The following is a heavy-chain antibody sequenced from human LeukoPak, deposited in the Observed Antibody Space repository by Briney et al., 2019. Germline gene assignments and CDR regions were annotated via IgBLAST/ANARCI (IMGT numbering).Heavy chain of an antibody. J-gene: IGHJ4*02. V-gene: IGHV4-34*01. CDR3: ASGEAAAPYYFDC. CDR1: GGSFSGYY. D-gene: IGHD6-13*01. Sequence: SETLSLTCAVYGGSFSGYYWSWIRQPPGKGLEWIGEINHSGSTNYNPSLKSRVTISVDTSKSQFSLKLSSVTAADTAVYYCASGEAAAPYYFDCWGQGTLVTVSS. CDR2: INHSGST.